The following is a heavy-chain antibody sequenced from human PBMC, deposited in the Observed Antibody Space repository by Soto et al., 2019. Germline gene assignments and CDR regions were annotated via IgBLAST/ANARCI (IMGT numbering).Heavy chain of an antibody. CDR2: ISAYNDNT. V-gene: IGHV1-18*01. Sequence: QIQLVQSGAEVKKAGASVKVSCKASGYTFTNYGISWVRQALGQGLEWMGWISAYNDNTNYAQKFQGRVTLTTDTATRTAYMELRSLTSDDTAVYYCAREGYYSGSGSYSPPRYYGMDVWGQGTTVPVFS. CDR3: AREGYYSGSGSYSPPRYYGMDV. J-gene: IGHJ6*02. D-gene: IGHD3-10*01. CDR1: GYTFTNYG.